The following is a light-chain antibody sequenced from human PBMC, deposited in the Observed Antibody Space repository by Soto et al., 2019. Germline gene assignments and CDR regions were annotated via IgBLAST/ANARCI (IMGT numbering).Light chain of an antibody. J-gene: IGKJ1*01. V-gene: IGKV3-15*01. Sequence: EIVMTQSPATLSVSPGERATFSCRASQSVSSNLAWYQQKPGQAPRLLIYGASIRATGIPARFSGSGSGTEFTLTISTLQSEDFAVYYCQQYSRAPLTFGQGTKVDIK. CDR3: QQYSRAPLT. CDR2: GAS. CDR1: QSVSSN.